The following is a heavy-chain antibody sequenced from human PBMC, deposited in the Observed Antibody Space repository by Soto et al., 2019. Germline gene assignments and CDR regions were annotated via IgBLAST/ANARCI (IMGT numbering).Heavy chain of an antibody. D-gene: IGHD3-22*01. Sequence: SETLSLTCTVSGGSISSYYWSWIRQPPGKGLEWIGYIYYSGSTNYNPSLKSRVTISVDTSKNQFSLKLSSVTAADTAVYYCARGGLGVVIKYYYYGMDVWGQGTTVTVSS. CDR2: IYYSGST. CDR1: GGSISSYY. J-gene: IGHJ6*02. V-gene: IGHV4-59*01. CDR3: ARGGLGVVIKYYYYGMDV.